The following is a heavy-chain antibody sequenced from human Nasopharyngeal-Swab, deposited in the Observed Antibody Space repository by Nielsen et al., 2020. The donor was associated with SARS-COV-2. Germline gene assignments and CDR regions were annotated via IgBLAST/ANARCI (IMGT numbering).Heavy chain of an antibody. CDR2: IYSGGST. CDR3: ARDMGRMEDY. V-gene: IGHV3-53*01. CDR1: AFTVSRNY. D-gene: IGHD2-15*01. J-gene: IGHJ4*02. Sequence: GESLKISCAASAFTVSRNYMSWVRQAPGKGLEWVSVIYSGGSTYYADSLKGRFTISRDNSKNTLYLQMNSLRAEDTAVYYCARDMGRMEDYWGQGTLVTVSS.